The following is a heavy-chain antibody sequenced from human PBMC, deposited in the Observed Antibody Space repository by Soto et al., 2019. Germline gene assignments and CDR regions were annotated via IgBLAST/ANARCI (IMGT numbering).Heavy chain of an antibody. CDR3: ARPLWRDDYNWGYFDL. Sequence: QVQLVESGGGVVQPGRSLRLSCAASGFTFSSYAMHWVRQAPGKGLEWVADISYDGSNKYYADSVKGRFTISRDNSKKTLYLQMNSLRAEDTAVYYCARPLWRDDYNWGYFDLWGRGTLVTVSS. V-gene: IGHV3-30-3*01. CDR2: ISYDGSNK. CDR1: GFTFSSYA. D-gene: IGHD4-4*01. J-gene: IGHJ2*01.